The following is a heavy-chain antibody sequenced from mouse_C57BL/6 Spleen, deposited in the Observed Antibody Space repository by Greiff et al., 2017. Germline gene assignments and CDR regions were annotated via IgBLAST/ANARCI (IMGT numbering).Heavy chain of an antibody. J-gene: IGHJ2*01. CDR2: IDPETGGT. CDR1: GYTFTDYE. V-gene: IGHV1-15*01. Sequence: SGAELVRPGASVTLSCKASGYTFTDYEMHWVKQTPVHGLEWIGAIDPETGGTAYNQKFKGKAILTADKSSSTAYMELRSLTSEDSAVYYCTRRNKGFYGGQGTTLTVSS. CDR3: TRRNKGFY. D-gene: IGHD5-2*01.